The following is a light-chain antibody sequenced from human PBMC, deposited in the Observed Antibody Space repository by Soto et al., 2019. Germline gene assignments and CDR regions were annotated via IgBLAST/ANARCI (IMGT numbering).Light chain of an antibody. CDR3: CSYAGSYTGV. CDR2: DVS. CDR1: SSDVGGYNY. V-gene: IGLV2-11*01. J-gene: IGLJ2*01. Sequence: QSALTQPRSVSGSPGQSVTISCTGTSSDVGGYNYVSWYQQHPGKAPKLMIYDVSKRPSGVPERFSGSKSGNTASLTISGLEDDDEAYYYCCSYAGSYTGVFGGGTKLTVL.